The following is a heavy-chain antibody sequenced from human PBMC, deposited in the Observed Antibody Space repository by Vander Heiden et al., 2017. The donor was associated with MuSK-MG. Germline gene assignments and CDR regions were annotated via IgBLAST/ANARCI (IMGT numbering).Heavy chain of an antibody. V-gene: IGHV3-15*01. D-gene: IGHD2-2*01. J-gene: IGHJ3*01. CDR2: VKRNAAGGTT. CDR1: GFAFRTVW. Sequence: EVHLLESGGCLVEPGGSLRVSCAVSGFAFRTVWLSWVRQAPGKGLEWVGRVKRNAAGGTTDYAAPVKGRFSISRDDSENTLYLQMDSLKTEDSAVYYCATVNQKNAFDFWGQGTMVTVSS. CDR3: ATVNQKNAFDF.